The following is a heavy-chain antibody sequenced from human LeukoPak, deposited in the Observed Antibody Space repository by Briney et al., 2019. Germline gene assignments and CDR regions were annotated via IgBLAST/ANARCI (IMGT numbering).Heavy chain of an antibody. D-gene: IGHD5-24*01. Sequence: GGSLRLSCAASGFTFSSSAMSWVRQVPGKGLEWVSGISASGGSTYYADSVRGRFTISRDNSKNTLYVQMNSLRDEDTAVYYCAKDRDGYSYYFDYWGQGTLVTVSS. CDR2: ISASGGST. J-gene: IGHJ4*02. CDR3: AKDRDGYSYYFDY. V-gene: IGHV3-23*01. CDR1: GFTFSSSA.